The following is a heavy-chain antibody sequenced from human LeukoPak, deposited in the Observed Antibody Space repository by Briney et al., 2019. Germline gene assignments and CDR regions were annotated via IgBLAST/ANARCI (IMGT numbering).Heavy chain of an antibody. CDR2: IYYSGST. D-gene: IGHD3-10*01. CDR3: ARSDGSIRDAFDI. J-gene: IGHJ3*02. CDR1: GGSISTYY. Sequence: KSSGTLSLTCTVSGGSISTYYWNWIRQPPGKALEWIGYIYYSGSTNYNPSLNSRVTISVDTSKNQFSLRLSSVTAADTAVYYCARSDGSIRDAFDIWGQGTMVTVSS. V-gene: IGHV4-59*01.